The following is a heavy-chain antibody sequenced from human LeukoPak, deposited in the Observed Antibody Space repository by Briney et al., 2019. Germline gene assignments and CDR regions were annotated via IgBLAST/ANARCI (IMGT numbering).Heavy chain of an antibody. CDR2: IIPIFGTA. Sequence: SVKVSCTASGYTFTSYGISWVRQAPGQGLEWMGGIIPIFGTANYAQKFQGRVTITADESTSTAYMELSSLRSEDTAVYYCARDLDYYGSKWFDPWGQGTLVTVSS. CDR1: GYTFTSYG. D-gene: IGHD3-10*01. J-gene: IGHJ5*02. V-gene: IGHV1-69*13. CDR3: ARDLDYYGSKWFDP.